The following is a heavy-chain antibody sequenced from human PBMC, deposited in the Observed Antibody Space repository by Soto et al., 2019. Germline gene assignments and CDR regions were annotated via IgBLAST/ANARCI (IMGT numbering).Heavy chain of an antibody. Sequence: GGSLRLSCAASGFTFSDYYMTWIRQAPGKGLEWVSYINSSGTGIYYADSVKGRFTISRDNAKKSLYLQMSSLRAEDTAVYYCARAFSDAFDIWGQGTMVTVSS. CDR2: INSSGTGI. CDR1: GFTFSDYY. CDR3: ARAFSDAFDI. J-gene: IGHJ3*02. V-gene: IGHV3-11*01.